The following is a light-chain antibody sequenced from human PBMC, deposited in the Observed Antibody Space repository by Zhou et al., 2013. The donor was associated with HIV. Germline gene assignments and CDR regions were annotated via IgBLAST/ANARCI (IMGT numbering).Light chain of an antibody. CDR2: AAS. CDR1: QSISSS. J-gene: IGKJ4*01. CDR3: QQSYSTPLT. V-gene: IGKV1-39*01. Sequence: DIQMTQSPSSLSASVGDRVTITCRASQSISSSLNWYHQKPGKAPKLLIYAASSLQGGVPSRFSGSGSGTDFTLTISSLQPEDFATYYCQQSYSTPLTFGGGTKVEIK.